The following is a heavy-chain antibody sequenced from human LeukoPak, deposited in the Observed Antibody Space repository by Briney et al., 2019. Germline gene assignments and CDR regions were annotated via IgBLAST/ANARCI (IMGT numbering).Heavy chain of an antibody. V-gene: IGHV3-30*18. Sequence: PGGSLRLSCAASGFTVSNNYMNWVRQTPDKGLEWVALISFDGVTTYYADSVKGRFTISRDNSKNTLYLQMNSLRAEDTAVYYCAKDLSTVTTILVYWGQGTLVTVSS. J-gene: IGHJ4*02. D-gene: IGHD4-17*01. CDR2: ISFDGVTT. CDR1: GFTVSNNY. CDR3: AKDLSTVTTILVY.